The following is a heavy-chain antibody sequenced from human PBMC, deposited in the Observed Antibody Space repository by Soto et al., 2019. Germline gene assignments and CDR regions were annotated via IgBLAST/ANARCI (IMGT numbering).Heavy chain of an antibody. V-gene: IGHV4-59*08. CDR3: ARQEEYSSSPDFEYNWFDP. D-gene: IGHD6-6*01. CDR1: GGSISSYY. Sequence: PSETLSLTCTVSGGSISSYYWSWIRQPPGKGLEWIGYIYYSGSTNYNPSLKSRVTISVDTSKNQFSLKLSSVTAADTAVYYCARQEEYSSSPDFEYNWFDPWGQGTLVTVSS. J-gene: IGHJ5*02. CDR2: IYYSGST.